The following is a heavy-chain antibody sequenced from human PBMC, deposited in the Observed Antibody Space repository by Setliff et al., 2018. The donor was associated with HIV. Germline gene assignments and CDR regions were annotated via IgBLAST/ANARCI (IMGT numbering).Heavy chain of an antibody. J-gene: IGHJ4*02. V-gene: IGHV4-34*01. Sequence: NPSETLSLTCAVYGGSFSDYYWSWIRQPPGKGLEWIGEINHSGSTKYNASLQSRVTISVDTSKNQFSLKLRSVTAADTAVYYCARRISSSWYFPRFDYWGQGTLVTV. CDR3: ARRISSSWYFPRFDY. CDR1: GGSFSDYY. CDR2: INHSGST. D-gene: IGHD6-13*01.